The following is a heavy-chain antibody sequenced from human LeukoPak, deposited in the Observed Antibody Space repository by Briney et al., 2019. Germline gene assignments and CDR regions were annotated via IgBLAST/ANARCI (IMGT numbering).Heavy chain of an antibody. CDR3: ARHSLQYQLLAEENPTMYSWFDP. CDR1: GDSISTTYYY. V-gene: IGHV4-39*01. J-gene: IGHJ5*02. D-gene: IGHD3-10*02. CDR2: ISYTGST. Sequence: SETLSLTCSVSGDSISTTYYYWGWIRQPPGKGLEWIGSISYTGSTYYNPSLRSRVTVSLDTSKNQFSLNIHYVTAADTSVYYCARHSLQYQLLAEENPTMYSWFDPWGQGTLVTVSS.